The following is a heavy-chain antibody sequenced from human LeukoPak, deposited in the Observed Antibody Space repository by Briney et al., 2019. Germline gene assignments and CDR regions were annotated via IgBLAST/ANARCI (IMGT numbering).Heavy chain of an antibody. V-gene: IGHV4-4*07. CDR1: GGSISSYY. CDR3: ARDGYSSGWYGSEQPFDY. Sequence: SETLSLTCTVSGGSISSYYWSWIRQPAGKGLEWIGRIYTSGSTNYNPSLKSRVTMSVDTSKNQFSLKLSSVTAADTAVCCCARDGYSSGWYGSEQPFDYWGQGTLVTVSS. J-gene: IGHJ4*02. CDR2: IYTSGST. D-gene: IGHD6-19*01.